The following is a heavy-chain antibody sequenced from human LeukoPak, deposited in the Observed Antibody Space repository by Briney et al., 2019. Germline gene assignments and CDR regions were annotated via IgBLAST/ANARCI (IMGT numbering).Heavy chain of an antibody. D-gene: IGHD1-26*01. J-gene: IGHJ6*03. CDR2: IYHSGST. CDR1: GYSISSGYY. V-gene: IGHV4-38-2*01. CDR3: ARRGRSYRLFYYYYMDV. Sequence: SETLSLTCAVSGYSISSGYYWGWIRQPPGKGLEWIGSIYHSGSTYYNPSLKSRVTISVDTSKNQFSLKLSSVTAADTAVYYCARRGRSYRLFYYYYMDVWGKGTTVTVSS.